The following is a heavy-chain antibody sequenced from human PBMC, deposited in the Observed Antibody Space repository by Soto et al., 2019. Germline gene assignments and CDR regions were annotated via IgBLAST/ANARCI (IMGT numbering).Heavy chain of an antibody. CDR1: GGSISSYY. CDR3: ARGIYYDFWSGYPGYFDY. V-gene: IGHV4-59*12. D-gene: IGHD3-3*01. CDR2: IYYSGST. J-gene: IGHJ4*02. Sequence: SETLSLTCTVSGGSISSYYCSWIRQPPGKGLEWIGYIYYSGSTYYNPSLKSRVTISVDTSKNQFSLKLSSVTAADTAVYYCARGIYYDFWSGYPGYFDYWGQGTLVTVSS.